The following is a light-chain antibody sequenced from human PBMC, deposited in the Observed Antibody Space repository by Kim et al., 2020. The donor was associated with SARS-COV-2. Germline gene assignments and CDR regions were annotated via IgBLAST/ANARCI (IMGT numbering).Light chain of an antibody. Sequence: QSALTQPASVSGSPGQSITISCTGTSSDVGSYNLVSWYQQYPGKAPKLLIYEVTKRPSGVSSRFSASKSGNTASLTISGLQSGDEADYYCCSCANRRTHYVFGTGTKVTVL. CDR2: EVT. CDR1: SSDVGSYNL. J-gene: IGLJ1*01. V-gene: IGLV2-23*02. CDR3: CSCANRRTHYV.